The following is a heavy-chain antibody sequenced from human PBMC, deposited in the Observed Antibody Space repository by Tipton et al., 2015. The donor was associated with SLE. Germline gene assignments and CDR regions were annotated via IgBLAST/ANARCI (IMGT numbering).Heavy chain of an antibody. CDR3: ARVDMYYYDSSGSPGSAFDI. CDR2: IVDTGEYT. Sequence: SLRLSCAASGFSFSSYAMNWVRQAPGKGLEWVSSIVDTGEYTYYLDSVKGRFTISRDNSQNTLYLQMNSLRDEDAAVYYCARVDMYYYDSSGSPGSAFDIWGPGTMVTVSS. J-gene: IGHJ3*02. V-gene: IGHV3-23*01. CDR1: GFSFSSYA. D-gene: IGHD3-22*01.